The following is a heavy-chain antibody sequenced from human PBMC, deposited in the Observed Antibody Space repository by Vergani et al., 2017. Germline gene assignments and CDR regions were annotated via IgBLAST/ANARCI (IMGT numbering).Heavy chain of an antibody. J-gene: IGHJ4*02. Sequence: VQLVESGGGVVQPGRSLRLSCAASGFTFSNAWMSWVRQAPGKGLEWVGRIKSKTDGGTTDYAAPVKGRFTISRDDSKNTLYLQMNSLKTEDTAVYYCTTDIFTMVRGALIFDYWGQGTLVTVSS. D-gene: IGHD3-10*01. CDR3: TTDIFTMVRGALIFDY. CDR1: GFTFSNAW. CDR2: IKSKTDGGTT. V-gene: IGHV3-15*01.